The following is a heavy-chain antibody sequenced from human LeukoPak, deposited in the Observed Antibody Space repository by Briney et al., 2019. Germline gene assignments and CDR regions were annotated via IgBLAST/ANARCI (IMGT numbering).Heavy chain of an antibody. D-gene: IGHD5-18*01. Sequence: SETLSLTCTVSGGSISSYYWSWIRQPPGKGLEWIGYIYYSGSTNYNPSLKSRVTISVDTSKNQFSLKLSSVTAADTAVYYCAAVRYSYGLYYYYGMDVWGQGTTVTVSS. CDR3: AAVRYSYGLYYYYGMDV. V-gene: IGHV4-59*12. J-gene: IGHJ6*02. CDR2: IYYSGST. CDR1: GGSISSYY.